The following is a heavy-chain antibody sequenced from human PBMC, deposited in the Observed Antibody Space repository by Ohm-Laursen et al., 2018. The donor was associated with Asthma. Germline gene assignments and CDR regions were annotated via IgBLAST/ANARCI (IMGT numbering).Heavy chain of an antibody. CDR1: GFTFSSYA. CDR2: IFGSTGT. D-gene: IGHD1/OR15-1a*01. J-gene: IGHJ3*02. V-gene: IGHV3-23*01. Sequence: SLRLSCTAFGFTFSSYAMSWVRQAPGKGLDWVSVIFGSTGTNYADSVKGRFTISRDNSKNTIYLQMNSLRAEDTAVYYCAISLTTPGAFDIWGQGTMITVSS. CDR3: AISLTTPGAFDI.